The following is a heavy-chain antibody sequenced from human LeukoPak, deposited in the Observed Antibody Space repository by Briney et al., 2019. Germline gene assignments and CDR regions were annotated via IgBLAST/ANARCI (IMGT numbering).Heavy chain of an antibody. D-gene: IGHD3-10*01. CDR3: ARDRPYGSGSFIYYFDY. J-gene: IGHJ4*02. Sequence: GESLKISCKGSGYSFTSYWIGWVRQMPGKGLEWVGIIYPGDSDTRYSPSFQGQVTISADKSISTAYLQWSSLKASDTAMYYCARDRPYGSGSFIYYFDYWGQGTLVTVSS. CDR2: IYPGDSDT. CDR1: GYSFTSYW. V-gene: IGHV5-51*01.